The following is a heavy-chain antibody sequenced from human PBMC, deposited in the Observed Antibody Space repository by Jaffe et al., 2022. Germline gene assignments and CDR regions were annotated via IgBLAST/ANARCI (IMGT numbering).Heavy chain of an antibody. CDR1: GFTFDDYA. D-gene: IGHD5-18*01. V-gene: IGHV3-43D*04. Sequence: EVQLVESGGVVVQPGGSLRLSCAASGFTFDDYAMHWVRQAPGKGLEWVSLISWDGGSTYYADSVKGRFTISRDNSKNSLYLQMNSLRAEDTALYYCAKDSDTAMGYIDYWGQGTLVTVSS. J-gene: IGHJ4*02. CDR2: ISWDGGST. CDR3: AKDSDTAMGYIDY.